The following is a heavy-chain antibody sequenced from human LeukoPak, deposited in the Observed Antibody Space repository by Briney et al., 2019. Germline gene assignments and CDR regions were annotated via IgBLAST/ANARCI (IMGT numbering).Heavy chain of an antibody. CDR1: GYSISSGYF. V-gene: IGHV4-38-2*02. D-gene: IGHD1-14*01. J-gene: IGHJ4*02. Sequence: PSETLSLTCTVSGYSISSGYFWGWIRQPPGKGLEWIGSIYHGGSTYYNPSLKSRVTISANKSKNQFSLKLISVTAADTAVYYCARKETGWDFDYWGQGTLVTVSS. CDR2: IYHGGST. CDR3: ARKETGWDFDY.